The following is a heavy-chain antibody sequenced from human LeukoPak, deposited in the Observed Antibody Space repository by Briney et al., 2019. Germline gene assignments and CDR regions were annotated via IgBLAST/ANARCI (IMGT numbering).Heavy chain of an antibody. CDR2: VSGRDDST. CDR3: AKWGDYDILTGYYDSDY. J-gene: IGHJ4*02. CDR1: GFTFSNYA. V-gene: IGHV3-23*01. D-gene: IGHD3-9*01. Sequence: GASLRLSCAASGFTFSNYAMSWVRQAPGKGLEWVSAVSGRDDSTYYADSVKGRFTISRGTSKNTLYLQMNSLRAEDTAVYYCAKWGDYDILTGYYDSDYWGQGTLVTVSS.